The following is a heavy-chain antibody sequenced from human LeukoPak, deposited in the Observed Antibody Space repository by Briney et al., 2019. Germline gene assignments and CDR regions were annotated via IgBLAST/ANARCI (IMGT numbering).Heavy chain of an antibody. CDR1: GFTFSSYA. CDR3: AKELDIVVVVAATLAY. D-gene: IGHD2-15*01. J-gene: IGHJ4*02. CDR2: ISGSGGST. V-gene: IGHV3-23*01. Sequence: AGGSLRLSCAASGFTFSSYAMSWVRQAPGKGLEWVSAISGSGGSTYYADSVKGRFTISRDNSKNTLYLQMNSLRAEDTAVYYCAKELDIVVVVAATLAYWGQGTLVTVSS.